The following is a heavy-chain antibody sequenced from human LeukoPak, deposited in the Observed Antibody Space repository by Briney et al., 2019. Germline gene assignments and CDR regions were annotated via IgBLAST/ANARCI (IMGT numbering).Heavy chain of an antibody. Sequence: ASVKVSCKASGYTFTGYYIHWVRQAPGPGIEWMGWINPNSGGTNYEQKFQGRVTMTRDTSISTAYLELSSLRYDDTAVYYCARVDPYYYDSSGYYSWFDSWGQGTLVTVSS. J-gene: IGHJ5*01. CDR1: GYTFTGYY. V-gene: IGHV1-2*02. D-gene: IGHD3-22*01. CDR3: ARVDPYYYDSSGYYSWFDS. CDR2: INPNSGGT.